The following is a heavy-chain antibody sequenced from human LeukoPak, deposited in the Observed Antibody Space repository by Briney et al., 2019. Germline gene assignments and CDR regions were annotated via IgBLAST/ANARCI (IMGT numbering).Heavy chain of an antibody. CDR3: ARDYYDSRGEAFDI. D-gene: IGHD3-22*01. CDR2: IYYSGTT. Sequence: PSETLSLTCTVSGGSIGSHYWSWIRQPPGKGREGMGYIYYSGTTNYNPSLKSRVTLSVDTSKNPFSLKLSSVTAADTAVYYCARDYYDSRGEAFDIWGLGTMVTVSS. CDR1: GGSIGSHY. J-gene: IGHJ3*02. V-gene: IGHV4-59*11.